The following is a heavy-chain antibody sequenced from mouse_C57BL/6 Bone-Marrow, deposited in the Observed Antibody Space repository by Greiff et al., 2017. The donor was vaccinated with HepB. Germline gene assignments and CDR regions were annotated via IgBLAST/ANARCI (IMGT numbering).Heavy chain of an antibody. CDR3: EREGGYIGISCWYFDV. Sequence: QVQLQQSGAELARPGASVKLSCKASGYTFTSYGISWVKQRTGQGLEWIGEIYPRSGNTYYNEKFKGKATLTADKSSSTAYMELRSLTSADSAVYACEREGGYIGISCWYFDVWGTGTTVTVSS. J-gene: IGHJ1*03. CDR2: IYPRSGNT. D-gene: IGHD1-1*01. V-gene: IGHV1-81*01. CDR1: GYTFTSYG.